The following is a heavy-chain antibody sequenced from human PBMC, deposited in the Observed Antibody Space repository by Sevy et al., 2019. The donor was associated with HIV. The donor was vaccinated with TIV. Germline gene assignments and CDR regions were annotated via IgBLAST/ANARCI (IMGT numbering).Heavy chain of an antibody. V-gene: IGHV3-30*18. CDR2: ISYDGSNK. D-gene: IGHD2-8*01. CDR1: GFTFSSYG. Sequence: GGSLRLSCAASGFTFSSYGMHWVRQAPGKGLEWVAVISYDGSNKYYADSVKGRFTISRDNSKNTLYLQMNSLRAEDTAVYYCAKDQEVYAISGSWFDPWGQRTLVTVSS. J-gene: IGHJ5*02. CDR3: AKDQEVYAISGSWFDP.